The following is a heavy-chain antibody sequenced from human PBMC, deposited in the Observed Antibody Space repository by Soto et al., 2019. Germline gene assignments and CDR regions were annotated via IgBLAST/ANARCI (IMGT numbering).Heavy chain of an antibody. CDR3: ACSSWYPMDYYYGMDV. Sequence: QVQLVQSGAEEKKPGASVKVSCKASGYTFTSYAMHWVRQAPGQRLEWMGWINAGNGNTKYSQKFQGRVTITRDTSASTAYMELSSLRSEDTAVYYCACSSWYPMDYYYGMDVWGQGTTVTVSS. V-gene: IGHV1-3*05. CDR1: GYTFTSYA. CDR2: INAGNGNT. D-gene: IGHD6-13*01. J-gene: IGHJ6*02.